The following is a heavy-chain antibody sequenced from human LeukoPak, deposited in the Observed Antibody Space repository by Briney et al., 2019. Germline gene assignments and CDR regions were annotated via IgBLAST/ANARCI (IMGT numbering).Heavy chain of an antibody. CDR2: INHSGST. D-gene: IGHD6-6*01. CDR3: ASAWGYSSSSLAPFDY. CDR1: GGSFSGYY. V-gene: IGHV4-34*01. J-gene: IGHJ4*02. Sequence: PETLSLTCAVYGGSFSGYYWSWIRQPPGKGLEWIGEINHSGSTNYNPSLKSRVTISVDTSKNQFSLKLSSVTAADTAVYYCASAWGYSSSSLAPFDYWGQGTLVTVSS.